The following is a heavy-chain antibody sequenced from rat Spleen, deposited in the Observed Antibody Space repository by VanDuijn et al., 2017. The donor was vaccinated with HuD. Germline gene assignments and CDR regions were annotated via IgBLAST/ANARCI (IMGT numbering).Heavy chain of an antibody. V-gene: IGHV5-31*01. Sequence: EVQLVESGGGLVQPGRSLKLSCVASGFTFNNYWMTWIRQAPGKGLEWVASISYEGSSTYYGDSVKGRFTISRDNAKSTLYLQMNSLRSEDTATYYCASLTLYYYVMDAWGQGASVTVSS. CDR1: GFTFNNYW. J-gene: IGHJ4*01. CDR2: ISYEGSST. D-gene: IGHD1-4*01. CDR3: ASLTLYYYVMDA.